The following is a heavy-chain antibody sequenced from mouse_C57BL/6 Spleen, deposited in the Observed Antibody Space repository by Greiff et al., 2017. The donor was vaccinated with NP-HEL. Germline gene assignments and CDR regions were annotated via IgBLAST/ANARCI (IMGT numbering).Heavy chain of an antibody. D-gene: IGHD1-1*01. CDR2: ISNGGGST. Sequence: EVKLMESGGGLVQPGGSLKLSCAASGFTFSDYYMYWVRQTPEKRLEWVAYISNGGGSTYYPDTVKGRFTISRDNAKNTLYLQMSRLKSEDTAMYYCARHGYYCSSYRYFDVWGTGTTVTVSS. CDR3: ARHGYYCSSYRYFDV. CDR1: GFTFSDYY. J-gene: IGHJ1*03. V-gene: IGHV5-12*01.